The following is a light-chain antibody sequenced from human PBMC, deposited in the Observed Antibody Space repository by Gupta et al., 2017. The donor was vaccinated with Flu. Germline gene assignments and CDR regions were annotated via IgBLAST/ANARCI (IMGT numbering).Light chain of an antibody. V-gene: IGLV2-14*01. J-gene: IGLJ1*01. CDR1: SNDIGSYNY. Sequence: QSALAQPASLSGSPGQSITISCTGTSNDIGSYNYVSWYQQHPGKAPKLIIYEVNDRPSGVSDRFSGSMSGNTASLTISGLRAEDEADYFCSSYTSTSSHYVFGTGTKVTVL. CDR3: SSYTSTSSHYV. CDR2: EVN.